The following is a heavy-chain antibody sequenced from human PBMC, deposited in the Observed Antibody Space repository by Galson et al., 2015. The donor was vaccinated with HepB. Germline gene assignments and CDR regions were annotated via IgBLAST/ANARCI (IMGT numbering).Heavy chain of an antibody. V-gene: IGHV3-7*03. J-gene: IGHJ6*02. CDR1: GFTFRRYW. Sequence: LRLSCAASGFTFRRYWMSWVRQAPGKGLEGVANIKQDGSEKYYVDSVKGRFTIARDNAKNSLYLQMNSLRAEDTAVYYCARDEVVVPAAIGEYYYYYGMDVWGQGTTVTVSS. CDR3: ARDEVVVPAAIGEYYYYYGMDV. CDR2: IKQDGSEK. D-gene: IGHD2-2*01.